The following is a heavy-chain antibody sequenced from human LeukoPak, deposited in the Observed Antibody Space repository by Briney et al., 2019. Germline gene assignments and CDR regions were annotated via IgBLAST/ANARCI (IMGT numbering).Heavy chain of an antibody. Sequence: SETLSLTCTVSGGSISSYYWSWIRQPPGKGLEWIGYIYYSGTTNYNPSLKSRVTISVDTSKNQFSLNLISVPAADTAVYYCARGPYSSSWHSPLDYWGQGALVTVSS. CDR3: ARGPYSSSWHSPLDY. CDR1: GGSISSYY. D-gene: IGHD6-13*01. CDR2: IYYSGTT. V-gene: IGHV4-59*12. J-gene: IGHJ4*02.